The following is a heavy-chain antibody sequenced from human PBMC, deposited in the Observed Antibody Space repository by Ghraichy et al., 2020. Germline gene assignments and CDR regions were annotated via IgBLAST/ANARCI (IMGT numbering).Heavy chain of an antibody. CDR2: INWNGGST. V-gene: IGHV3-20*04. CDR3: ARGTYYYDSSCYNDY. J-gene: IGHJ4*02. Sequence: GGSLRLSCAASGFTFDDYGMSWVRQAPGKGLEWVSGINWNGGSTGYADSVKGRFTISRDNAKNSLYLQMNSLRAEDTALYYCARGTYYYDSSCYNDYWGQGTLVTVSS. D-gene: IGHD3-22*01. CDR1: GFTFDDYG.